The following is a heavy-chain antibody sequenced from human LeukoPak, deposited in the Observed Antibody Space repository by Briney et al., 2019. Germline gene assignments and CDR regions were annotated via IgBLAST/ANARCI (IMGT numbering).Heavy chain of an antibody. V-gene: IGHV4-4*02. D-gene: IGHD2-2*01. CDR3: ARPGRGDIVVVPAAPPYYYGMDV. J-gene: IGHJ6*02. CDR2: IYHSGST. Sequence: SETLSLTCAVSGGSISSINWWSWLRHPPGKGLEWVGEIYHSGSTNYNPSLKSRVTISVDKSKNQFSLKLSSVTAADTAVYYCARPGRGDIVVVPAAPPYYYGMDVWGQGTTVTVSS. CDR1: GGSISSINW.